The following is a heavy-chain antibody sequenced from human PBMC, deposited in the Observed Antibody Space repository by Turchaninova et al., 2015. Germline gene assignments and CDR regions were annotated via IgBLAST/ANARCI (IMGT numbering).Heavy chain of an antibody. Sequence: QITLKESGPKLVKSTQTLTLTCTSSGFALRTTGVGVGSIRPPPGKALEWLALIDCDDYKRYSPSLKSRLTMTKDTSKNQVVLTMTNMDPVDTATYYCAHTHSNYDYYFDYWGQGTLVTVSS. D-gene: IGHD4-11*01. CDR1: GFALRTTGVG. J-gene: IGHJ4*02. CDR2: IDCDDYK. V-gene: IGHV2-5*02. CDR3: AHTHSNYDYYFDY.